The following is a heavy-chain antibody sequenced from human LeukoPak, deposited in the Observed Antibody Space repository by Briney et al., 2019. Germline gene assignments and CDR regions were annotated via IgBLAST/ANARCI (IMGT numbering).Heavy chain of an antibody. CDR3: AKTLGYCSSTNCVRGGMDV. CDR2: ISGSGGNT. CDR1: GFTFSSYA. Sequence: GGSLRLSCAASGFTFSSYAMSWVRQAPVKGLEWVSGISGSGGNTYYADSVKGRFTISRDNSKNTLYLQMNSLRAEDTAVYYCAKTLGYCSSTNCVRGGMDVWGKGTTVTVSS. D-gene: IGHD2-2*01. J-gene: IGHJ6*04. V-gene: IGHV3-23*01.